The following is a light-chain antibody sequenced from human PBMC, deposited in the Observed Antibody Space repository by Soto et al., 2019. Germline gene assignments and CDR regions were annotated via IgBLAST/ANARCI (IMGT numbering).Light chain of an antibody. CDR3: QQYGSSSIT. CDR1: HSVSSTF. CDR2: DAD. J-gene: IGKJ5*01. V-gene: IGKV3-20*01. Sequence: VFTQSAGTLSLSPEETATLTCSASHSVSSTFLAWYQQKPGQAPTLLIYDADTRATGIPDRFSGSGFGTHFTLTISRLEPEDFAVYYCQQYGSSSITFGQGTRLEI.